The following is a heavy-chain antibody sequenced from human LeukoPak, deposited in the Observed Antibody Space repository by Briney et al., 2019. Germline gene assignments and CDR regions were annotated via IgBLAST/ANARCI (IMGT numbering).Heavy chain of an antibody. Sequence: GGSLRLSCAASGFTFSSYSMNWVRQAPGKGLEWVSSISSSSSYIYYADSVKGRFTISRDNAKNSLYLQMNSLRAEDTAVYYCARGHDLLYCSSTSCYGPYYYYYGMDVWGQGTTVTVSS. V-gene: IGHV3-21*01. CDR1: GFTFSSYS. CDR2: ISSSSSYI. J-gene: IGHJ6*02. CDR3: ARGHDLLYCSSTSCYGPYYYYYGMDV. D-gene: IGHD2-2*01.